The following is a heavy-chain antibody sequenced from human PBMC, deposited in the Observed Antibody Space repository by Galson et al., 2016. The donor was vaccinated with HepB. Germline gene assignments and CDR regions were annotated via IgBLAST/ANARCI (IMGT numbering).Heavy chain of an antibody. CDR1: GFTFSNYG. CDR3: ARTRRSSGWQYYYGLDV. D-gene: IGHD3-10*01. CDR2: IWYDGSKQ. Sequence: SLRLSCAASGFTFSNYGMHWVRQAPGKGLEWVADIWYDGSKQYYADSVKGRFTISRDNSRNTQYLQMNSLRGEDTAIYYCARTRRSSGWQYYYGLDVWGQGTTVTVSS. V-gene: IGHV3-33*01. J-gene: IGHJ6*02.